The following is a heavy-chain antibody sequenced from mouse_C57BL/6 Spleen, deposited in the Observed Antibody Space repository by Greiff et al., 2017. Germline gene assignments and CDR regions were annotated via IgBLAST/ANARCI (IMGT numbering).Heavy chain of an antibody. V-gene: IGHV1-54*01. CDR1: GYTFTNYL. D-gene: IGHD2-4*01. CDR2: INPGIGGT. J-gene: IGHJ1*03. Sequence: VQLQQSGPELVRPGTSVKVSCKASGYTFTNYLIQWVKQRPGQGLEWIGLINPGIGGTNYNEKFKGKATLTADKSSSTAYMQLSSLTSEDSAVYYCAGYYECDGRYLDVSGTGTTVTVSS. CDR3: AGYYECDGRYLDV.